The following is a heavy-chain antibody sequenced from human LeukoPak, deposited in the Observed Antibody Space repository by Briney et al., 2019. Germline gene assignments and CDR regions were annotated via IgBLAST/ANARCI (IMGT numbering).Heavy chain of an antibody. CDR3: ARGRTHNWFDP. J-gene: IGHJ5*02. CDR1: GYTFTSYG. CDR2: INPSGGST. V-gene: IGHV1-46*01. Sequence: GASVKVSCKASGYTFTSYGISWVRQAPGQGLEWMGIINPSGGSTSYAQKFQGRVTMTRDTSTSTVYMELSSLRSEDTAVYYCARGRTHNWFDPWGQGTLVTVSS.